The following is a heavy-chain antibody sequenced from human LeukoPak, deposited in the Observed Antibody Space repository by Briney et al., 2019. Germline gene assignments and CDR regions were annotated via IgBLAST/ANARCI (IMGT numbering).Heavy chain of an antibody. CDR1: DGSINSYY. J-gene: IGHJ6*02. D-gene: IGHD1-26*01. CDR3: ARGRSNYYGMDV. CDR2: IYYNGNT. Sequence: SETLSLTCSVPDGSINSYYWNWIRRPPGKGLEWIGYIYYNGNTNYSPSLKSRVTMSVDTSKNLFSLKVSSVTAADTAVYYCARGRSNYYGMDVWGQGTTVTVSS. V-gene: IGHV4-59*01.